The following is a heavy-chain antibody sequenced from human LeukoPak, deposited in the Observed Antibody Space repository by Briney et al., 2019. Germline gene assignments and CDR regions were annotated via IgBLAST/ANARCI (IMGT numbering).Heavy chain of an antibody. Sequence: VASVKVSCKASGYTFTSYDINWVRQATGQGLEWMGWMNPNSGNTGYAQKFQGRVTMTRDTSTSTVYMELSSLRSEDTAVYYCARAPPYSSGWYSCDYWGQGTLVTVSS. J-gene: IGHJ4*02. V-gene: IGHV1-8*01. D-gene: IGHD6-19*01. CDR1: GYTFTSYD. CDR3: ARAPPYSSGWYSCDY. CDR2: MNPNSGNT.